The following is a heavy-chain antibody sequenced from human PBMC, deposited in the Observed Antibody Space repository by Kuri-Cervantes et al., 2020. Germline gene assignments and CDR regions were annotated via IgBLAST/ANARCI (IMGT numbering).Heavy chain of an antibody. V-gene: IGHV3-9*01. D-gene: IGHD6-13*01. CDR3: AKDLMAAAGTGYYYYYYGMDV. CDR1: GFTFDDYA. J-gene: IGHJ6*02. Sequence: GGSLRLSCAASGFTFDDYAMHWVRQAPGKGLEWVSGISWNSGSIGYADSVKGRFTISRDNAKNSLYLQMNSLRAEDTALYYCAKDLMAAAGTGYYYYYYGMDVWGQGTTVTVSS. CDR2: ISWNSGSI.